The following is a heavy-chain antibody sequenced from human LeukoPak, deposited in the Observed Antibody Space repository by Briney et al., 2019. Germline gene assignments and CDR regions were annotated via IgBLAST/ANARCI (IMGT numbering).Heavy chain of an antibody. J-gene: IGHJ6*02. V-gene: IGHV1-18*01. D-gene: IGHD2-15*01. CDR3: HVGYCSGGSCPYGMDV. Sequence: GASVTVSCKASGYTFTSYGISWVRQAPGQGLEWMGWISAYNGNTNYAQKLQGRVTMTTDTSTSTAYMELRSLRSDDTAVYYCHVGYCSGGSCPYGMDVWGQGTTVTVSS. CDR2: ISAYNGNT. CDR1: GYTFTSYG.